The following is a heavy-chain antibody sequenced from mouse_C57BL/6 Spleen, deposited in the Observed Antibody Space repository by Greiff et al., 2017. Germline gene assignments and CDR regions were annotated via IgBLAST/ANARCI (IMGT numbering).Heavy chain of an antibody. Sequence: QVQLQQPGAELVKPGASVKLSCKASGYTFTSYWMQWVKQRPGQGLEWIGEIDPSDSYTNYNQKFKGKATLTVDTSSSTAYMQLSSLTSENSAVYYCARGGWNFDVWGTGTTVTVAS. CDR2: IDPSDSYT. V-gene: IGHV1-50*01. CDR3: ARGGWNFDV. J-gene: IGHJ1*03. CDR1: GYTFTSYW.